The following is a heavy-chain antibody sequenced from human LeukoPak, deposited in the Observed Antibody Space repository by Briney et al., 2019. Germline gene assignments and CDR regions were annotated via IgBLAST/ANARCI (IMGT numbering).Heavy chain of an antibody. CDR2: IYGSGST. CDR1: GDSLSRHY. CDR3: ARNVGWYLNDS. J-gene: IGHJ4*02. Sequence: SETLSLTCTVSGDSLSRHYWSWIRQPPGKGLEWIGYIYGSGSTHYDPSLRSRVPITEDTSKTQFSLNLTSVTAAETAVYYCARNVGWYLNDSWGQGTLVTVSS. V-gene: IGHV4-59*08. D-gene: IGHD6-19*01.